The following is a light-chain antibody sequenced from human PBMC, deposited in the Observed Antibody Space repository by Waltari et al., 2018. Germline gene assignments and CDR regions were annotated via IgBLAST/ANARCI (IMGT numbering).Light chain of an antibody. J-gene: IGKJ4*01. CDR3: TQGLQTPVT. CDR1: QSLLHTNGYNY. V-gene: IGKV2-28*01. CDR2: LGS. Sequence: EIVLTQSPGTLSLSPGERATLSCRASQSLLHTNGYNYFDWYLQKPGQSPQLLIYLGSNRAPGVPDRFSGSGSGTEFTLKISRVEAEDVGVYYCTQGLQTPVTFGGGTKVEIK.